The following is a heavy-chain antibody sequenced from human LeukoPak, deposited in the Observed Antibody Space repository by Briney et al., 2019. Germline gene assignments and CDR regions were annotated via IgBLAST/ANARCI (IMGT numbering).Heavy chain of an antibody. CDR3: ARDGVAGTGDV. Sequence: GSLRLSCAASEFIFSSYSMCWVRQPPGKGLEWIGEINHSGSTNYNPSLKSRVTISVDTSKNQFSLKLSSVTAADTAVYYCARDGVAGTGDVWGQGTTVTVSS. CDR2: INHSGST. D-gene: IGHD6-19*01. J-gene: IGHJ6*02. V-gene: IGHV4-34*01. CDR1: EFIFSSYS.